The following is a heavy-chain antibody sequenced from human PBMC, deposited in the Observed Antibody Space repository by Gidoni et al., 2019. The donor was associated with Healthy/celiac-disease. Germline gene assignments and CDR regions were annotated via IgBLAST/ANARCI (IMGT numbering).Heavy chain of an antibody. CDR1: GFTFGSYA. CDR3: AKVGAAAGDFPLYYFDY. V-gene: IGHV3-23*01. CDR2: ISGSGGST. Sequence: EVQLLESGGGSVQPGGSLRLSCAASGFTFGSYAMSWVRQAPGKGLEWVSAISGSGGSTYYADSVKGRFTISRDNSKNTLYLQMNSLRAEDTAVYYCAKVGAAAGDFPLYYFDYWGQGTLVTVSS. D-gene: IGHD6-13*01. J-gene: IGHJ4*02.